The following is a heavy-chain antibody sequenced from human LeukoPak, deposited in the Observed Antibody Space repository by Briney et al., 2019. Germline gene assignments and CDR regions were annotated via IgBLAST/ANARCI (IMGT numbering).Heavy chain of an antibody. CDR1: GYSFTSYW. CDR3: ARSPPPRGNSITDAFDI. Sequence: GESLKISCKGSGYSFTSYWIGWVRQMPGKGLEWMGIIYPGDSDTRYSPSFQGQVTISADKSISTAYLQWSSLKASDTAMYYCARSPPPRGNSITDAFDIWGQGTMVTVSS. CDR2: IYPGDSDT. J-gene: IGHJ3*02. V-gene: IGHV5-51*01. D-gene: IGHD4-23*01.